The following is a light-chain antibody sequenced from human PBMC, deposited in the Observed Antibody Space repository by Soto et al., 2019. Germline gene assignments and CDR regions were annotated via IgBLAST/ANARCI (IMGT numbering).Light chain of an antibody. J-gene: IGLJ2*01. CDR1: SSNIGAGYD. CDR3: QSYDSSLSGVV. CDR2: GNS. Sequence: QSVLTQSPSVSGAPGQRVTISCTGSSSNIGAGYDVHWYQQLPRTAPKLLIYGNSNRPSGVPDRFFGSKSGTSASLAITGLQAEDEADYYCQSYDSSLSGVVFGGGTKLTVL. V-gene: IGLV1-40*01.